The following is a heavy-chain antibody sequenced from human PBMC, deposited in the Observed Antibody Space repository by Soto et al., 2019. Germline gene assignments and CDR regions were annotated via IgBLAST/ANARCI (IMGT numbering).Heavy chain of an antibody. D-gene: IGHD2-2*01. Sequence: SETLSLTCTVSGGYISNYYWSWIRQPPGKGLEWIGYIYHSGSTNYNPSLKSRVTISIDTSKNQFSLKLSSVTAADTAVYYCARQDCSSTSCYFDSWGQGTLVTVSS. V-gene: IGHV4-59*08. CDR1: GGYISNYY. CDR2: IYHSGST. J-gene: IGHJ4*02. CDR3: ARQDCSSTSCYFDS.